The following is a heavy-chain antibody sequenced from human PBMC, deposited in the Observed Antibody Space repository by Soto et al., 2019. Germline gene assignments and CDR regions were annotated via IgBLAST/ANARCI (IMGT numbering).Heavy chain of an antibody. V-gene: IGHV4-34*01. J-gene: IGHJ5*02. CDR1: GGSFSGYY. Sequence: SETLSLTCAVYGGSFSGYYWSWIRQPPGKGLEWIGEINHSGSTNYNPSLKSRVTISVDTSKNQFSLKLSSVTAADTAVYYCARGPRVLRFLEWLRDRRFDPWGQGTLVTVSS. D-gene: IGHD3-3*01. CDR2: INHSGST. CDR3: ARGPRVLRFLEWLRDRRFDP.